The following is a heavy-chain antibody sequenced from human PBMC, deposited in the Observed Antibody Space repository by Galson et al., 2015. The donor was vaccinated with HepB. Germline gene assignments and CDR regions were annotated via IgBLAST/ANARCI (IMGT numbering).Heavy chain of an antibody. Sequence: TLSLTCAVSGDSISSGGYSWSWIRQPPGKALEWIGYIFHGGITYNPSLKSRVTISVDGSKHQFSLKLSSVTAADTAVYYCARARYYDSNGYYDAYDSWGQGKTVPVSS. J-gene: IGHJ3*02. CDR1: GDSISSGGYS. D-gene: IGHD3-22*01. CDR3: ARARYYDSNGYYDAYDS. V-gene: IGHV4-30-2*01. CDR2: IFHGGIT.